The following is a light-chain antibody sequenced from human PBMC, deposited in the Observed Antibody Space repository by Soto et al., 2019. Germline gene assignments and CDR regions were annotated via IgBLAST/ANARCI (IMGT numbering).Light chain of an antibody. J-gene: IGLJ3*02. CDR3: QSYDSSLSTWV. V-gene: IGLV1-40*01. Sequence: QSVLTQPPSVSGAPGQRVTISCTGSSSNIGAGYDVHWYQQLPGTAPKLLIYGNSNRPSGVPDRFSGSMSGTSASLAITGLQAEDEAYYYCQSYDSSLSTWVFGGGTQLTVL. CDR2: GNS. CDR1: SSNIGAGYD.